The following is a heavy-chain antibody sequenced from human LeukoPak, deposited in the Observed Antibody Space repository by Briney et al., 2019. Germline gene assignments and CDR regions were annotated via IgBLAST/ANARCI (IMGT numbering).Heavy chain of an antibody. CDR1: GDSISSGSYY. CDR3: ARLPIFNHARGAFDI. J-gene: IGHJ3*02. D-gene: IGHD3-3*01. V-gene: IGHV4-31*03. CDR2: IYYSGLT. Sequence: PSQTLSPTCSVSGDSISSGSYYWTWIRQHPGKGLEWIGYIYYSGLTFYTPPLKSRVTISLDTSQTQFSLNLMSVTAADTAVYYCARLPIFNHARGAFDIWGQGTVVTVSS.